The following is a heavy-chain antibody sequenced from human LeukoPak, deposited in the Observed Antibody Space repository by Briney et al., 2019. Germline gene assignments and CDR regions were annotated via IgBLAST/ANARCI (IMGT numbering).Heavy chain of an antibody. CDR3: ARIVIVVADPSDAFDI. CDR2: ISSSSSYI. J-gene: IGHJ3*02. V-gene: IGHV3-21*01. CDR1: GFTFSSYS. Sequence: PGGSLRLSCAASGFTFSSYSMNWVRQAPGKGLEWVSSISSSSSYIYYADSVKGRFTISRDNAKNSLYLQMNSLRAEDTAVYYCARIVIVVADPSDAFDIWGQGTMVTVSS. D-gene: IGHD3-22*01.